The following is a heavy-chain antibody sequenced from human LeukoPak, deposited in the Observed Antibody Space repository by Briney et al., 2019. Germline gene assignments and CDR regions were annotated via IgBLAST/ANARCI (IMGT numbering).Heavy chain of an antibody. J-gene: IGHJ6*02. D-gene: IGHD2-2*01. CDR1: GFTFSSYA. CDR2: ISYDGSNK. V-gene: IGHV3-30-3*01. Sequence: PGRSLRLSYAASGFTFSSYAMHWVRQAPGKGLEWVAVISYDGSNKYYADSVKGRFTISRDNSKNTLYLQMNSLRAEDTAVYYCARDIVVVPDYYYSMDVWGQGTTVTVSS. CDR3: ARDIVVVPDYYYSMDV.